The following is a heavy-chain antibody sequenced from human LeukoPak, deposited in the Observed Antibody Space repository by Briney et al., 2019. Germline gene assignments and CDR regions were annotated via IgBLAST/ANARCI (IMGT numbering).Heavy chain of an antibody. J-gene: IGHJ5*01. CDR2: TYYRSKWSH. D-gene: IGHD2-21*02. Sequence: SQTLPLTCAISGDSVSTNSAAWNWIRQSPSRGLEWLGRTYYRSKWSHDYAPSVQSRITINPDTSKNQFSLHLNSVTPEDTAVYYCARGNRDFDSWGQGTLVTVSS. V-gene: IGHV6-1*01. CDR1: GDSVSTNSAA. CDR3: ARGNRDFDS.